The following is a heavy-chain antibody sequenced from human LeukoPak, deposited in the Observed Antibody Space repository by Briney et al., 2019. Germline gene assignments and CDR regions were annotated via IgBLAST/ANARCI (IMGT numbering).Heavy chain of an antibody. CDR2: INPNSGDT. CDR3: ARDTYHEPFDL. J-gene: IGHJ5*02. CDR1: GYTFTGSY. V-gene: IGHV1-2*02. D-gene: IGHD2/OR15-2a*01. Sequence: VASVKVSCKASGYTFTGSYMHWVRQAPGQGLEWMGWINPNSGDTNYAQSFQGRVTMTRDTSIGTAYMNLSRLRSDDTAVYYCARDTYHEPFDLWGQGTLVTVSS.